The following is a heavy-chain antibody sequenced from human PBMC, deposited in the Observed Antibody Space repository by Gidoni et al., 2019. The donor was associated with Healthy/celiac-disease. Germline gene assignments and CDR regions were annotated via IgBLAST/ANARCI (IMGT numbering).Heavy chain of an antibody. CDR1: GFSLSNARMG. CDR2: IFSNDEK. J-gene: IGHJ6*02. D-gene: IGHD3-22*01. V-gene: IGHV2-26*01. CDR3: ARSRSYYDSSGYYYDYYYYGMDV. Sequence: QVTLKESGPVLVKPTETLTLTCTVSGFSLSNARMGVSWIRQPPGKALEWLAHIFSNDEKSYSTSLKSRLTISKDTSKSQVVLTMTTMDPVDTATYYCARSRSYYDSSGYYYDYYYYGMDVWGQGTTVTVSS.